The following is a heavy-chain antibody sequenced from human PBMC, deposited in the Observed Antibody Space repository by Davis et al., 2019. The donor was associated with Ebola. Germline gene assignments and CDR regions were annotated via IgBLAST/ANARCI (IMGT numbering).Heavy chain of an antibody. V-gene: IGHV1-69*13. Sequence: SVKVSCKASGGTFSSYAISWVRQAPGQGLEWMGGIIPIFGTANYAQKFQGRVTITADESTSTAYMELSSLRSEDTAVYYCARWQYYATSGSRAFDIWGQGTMVTVSS. D-gene: IGHD3-22*01. J-gene: IGHJ3*02. CDR1: GGTFSSYA. CDR2: IIPIFGTA. CDR3: ARWQYYATSGSRAFDI.